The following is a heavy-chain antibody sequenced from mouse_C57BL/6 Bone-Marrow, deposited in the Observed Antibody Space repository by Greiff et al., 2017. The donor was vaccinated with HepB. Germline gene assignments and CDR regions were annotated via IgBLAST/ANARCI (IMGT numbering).Heavy chain of an antibody. D-gene: IGHD1-1*01. CDR2: IRSKSNNYAT. CDR1: GFSFNTYA. CDR3: VREDGSSPYYAMDY. J-gene: IGHJ4*01. V-gene: IGHV10-1*01. Sequence: EVQWVESGGGLVQPKGSLKLSCAASGFSFNTYAMNWVRQAPGKGLEWVARIRSKSNNYATYYADSVKDRFTISRDDSESMLYLQMNNLKTEDTAMYYCVREDGSSPYYAMDYWGQGTSVTVSS.